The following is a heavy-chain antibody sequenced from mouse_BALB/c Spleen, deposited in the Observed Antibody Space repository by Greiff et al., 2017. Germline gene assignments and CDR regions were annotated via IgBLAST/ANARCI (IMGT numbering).Heavy chain of an antibody. CDR2: INPSSGYT. J-gene: IGHJ2*01. V-gene: IGHV1-4*02. CDR1: GYTFTSYT. CDR3: ARKRTWYFDY. Sequence: VKLQESAAELARPGASVKMSCKASGYTFTSYTMHWVKQRPGQGLEWIGYINPSSGYTEYNQKFKDKTTLTADKSSSTAYMQLSSLTSEDSAVYYCARKRTWYFDYWGQGTTLTVSS.